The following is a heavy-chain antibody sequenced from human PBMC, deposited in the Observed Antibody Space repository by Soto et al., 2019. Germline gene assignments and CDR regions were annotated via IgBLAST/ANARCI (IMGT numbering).Heavy chain of an antibody. D-gene: IGHD5-18*01. Sequence: ASVKVSCKASGGTFSSYAISWVRQAPGQGLEWMGGIIPIFGTANYAQKFQGRVTITADKSTSTAYTELSSLRSEDTAVYYCARDRDTAMVSVFGYGMDVWGQRTTVTVS. J-gene: IGHJ6*02. CDR2: IIPIFGTA. CDR1: GGTFSSYA. CDR3: ARDRDTAMVSVFGYGMDV. V-gene: IGHV1-69*06.